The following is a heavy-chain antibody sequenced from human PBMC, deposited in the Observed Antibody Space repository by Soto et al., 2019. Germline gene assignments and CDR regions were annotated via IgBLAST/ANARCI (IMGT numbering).Heavy chain of an antibody. CDR3: ARAPTVAGTQFDWFDP. Sequence: QVQLVQSGAEVKKPGASVKVSCKASGYTFSSYAISWVRQAPGQGLEWMGGIIPIFGTANYAQKFQGRVTITADESTSTAYMELSSLRSEDTAVYYCARAPTVAGTQFDWFDPWGQGTLVTVSS. CDR2: IIPIFGTA. D-gene: IGHD6-19*01. J-gene: IGHJ5*02. CDR1: GYTFSSYA. V-gene: IGHV1-69*01.